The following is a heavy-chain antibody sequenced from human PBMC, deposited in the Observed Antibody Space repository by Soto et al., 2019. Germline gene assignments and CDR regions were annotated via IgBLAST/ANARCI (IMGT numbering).Heavy chain of an antibody. V-gene: IGHV1-69*13. CDR1: GGTFSSYA. CDR3: AVRGDYYDSSGTIGQEVYFDY. CDR2: IIPIFGTA. D-gene: IGHD3-22*01. J-gene: IGHJ4*02. Sequence: SVKVCCKASGGTFSSYAISWVRQAPGQGLEWMGGIIPIFGTANYAQKFQGRVTITADESTSTAYMELSSLRSEDTAVYYCAVRGDYYDSSGTIGQEVYFDYWGQGTLVPVSS.